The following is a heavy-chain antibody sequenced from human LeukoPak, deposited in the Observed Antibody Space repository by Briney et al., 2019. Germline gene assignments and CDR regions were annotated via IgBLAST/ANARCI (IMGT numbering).Heavy chain of an antibody. CDR1: GFTVSSNY. CDR3: AGTDYGDYSTGYYGMDV. J-gene: IGHJ6*02. Sequence: GGSLRLSCAASGFTVSSNYMSWVRQAPGKGLVWVSVIYSGGSTYYVDSVKGRFTISRDNSKNTLYLQMNSLRAEDTAVYYCAGTDYGDYSTGYYGMDVWGQGTTVTVSS. CDR2: IYSGGST. V-gene: IGHV3-66*01. D-gene: IGHD4-17*01.